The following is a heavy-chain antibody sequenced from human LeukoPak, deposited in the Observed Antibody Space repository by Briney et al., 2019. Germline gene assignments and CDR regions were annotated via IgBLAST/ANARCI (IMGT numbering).Heavy chain of an antibody. CDR2: ISSSSSYI. V-gene: IGHV3-21*01. CDR1: GFTFSSYS. D-gene: IGHD1-26*01. CDR3: ARDISGSYHYFDY. J-gene: IGHJ4*02. Sequence: GGSLRLSCAASGFTFSSYSMNWVRQAPGKGLEWVSSISSSSSYIYYADSVKGRFTISRDNAKNSLYLQMNSLRAEDTAVYYCARDISGSYHYFDYWGQGTLVTVSS.